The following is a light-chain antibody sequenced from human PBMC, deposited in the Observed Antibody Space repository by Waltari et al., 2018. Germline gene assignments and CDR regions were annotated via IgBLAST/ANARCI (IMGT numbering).Light chain of an antibody. CDR2: EVS. CDR3: SSYTSSSTHV. Sequence: QSALTPPASVSGSPGQSLTIPCTGTSRDVCGYNYVSWYQQPPGQAPTLMIYEVSTRPSGVSNRFSGSKSANTASLTISGLQAEDEADYYCSSYTSSSTHVFGTVTKVTVL. V-gene: IGLV2-14*01. CDR1: SRDVCGYNY. J-gene: IGLJ1*01.